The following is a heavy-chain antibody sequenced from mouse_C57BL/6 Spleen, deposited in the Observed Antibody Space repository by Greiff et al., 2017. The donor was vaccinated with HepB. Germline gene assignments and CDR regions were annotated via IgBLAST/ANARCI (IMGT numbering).Heavy chain of an antibody. V-gene: IGHV1-15*01. J-gene: IGHJ2*01. D-gene: IGHD1-1*01. CDR1: GYTFTDYE. CDR2: IDPETGGT. CDR3: TRRRDYYGSRTGGYFDY. Sequence: QVQLKQSGAELVRPGASVTLSCKASGYTFTDYEMHWVKQTPVHGLEWIGAIDPETGGTAYNQKFKGKAILTADKSSSTAYMALRSLTSEDSAVYYCTRRRDYYGSRTGGYFDYWGQGTTLTVSS.